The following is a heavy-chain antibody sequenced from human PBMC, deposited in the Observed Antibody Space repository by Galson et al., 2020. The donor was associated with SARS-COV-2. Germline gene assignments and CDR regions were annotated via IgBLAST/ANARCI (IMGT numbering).Heavy chain of an antibody. Sequence: ASVKVSCKASGYTFTSYGISWVRQAPGQGLEWMGWISAYNGNTNYAQKLQGRVTMTTDTSTSTAYMELRSLRSDDTAVYYCARGISPEYSSSSLSRDPAFDIWGQGTMVTVSS. CDR3: ARGISPEYSSSSLSRDPAFDI. V-gene: IGHV1-18*01. CDR1: GYTFTSYG. CDR2: ISAYNGNT. D-gene: IGHD6-6*01. J-gene: IGHJ3*02.